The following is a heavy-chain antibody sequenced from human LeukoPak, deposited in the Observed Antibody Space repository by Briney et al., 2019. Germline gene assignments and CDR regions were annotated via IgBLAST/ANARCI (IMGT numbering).Heavy chain of an antibody. CDR3: ARGRDGYKIFDY. Sequence: SETLSLTCAVYGGSFSGYYWSWIRQPTGKGLEWIGEINHSGSTNYNPSLKSRVTISVDTSKNQFSLKLSSVTAADTAVYYCARGRDGYKIFDYWGRGTLVTVSS. J-gene: IGHJ4*02. CDR2: INHSGST. CDR1: GGSFSGYY. D-gene: IGHD5-24*01. V-gene: IGHV4-34*01.